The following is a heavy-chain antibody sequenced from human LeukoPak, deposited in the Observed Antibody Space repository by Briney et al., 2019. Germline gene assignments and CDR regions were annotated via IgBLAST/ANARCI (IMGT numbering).Heavy chain of an antibody. Sequence: SGGSLRLSCAASGFTFDDYGMSWVRQAPGKGLEWVSGINWNGGSTGYADSVKGRFTISRDNAKNSLYLQMNSLRAEDTALYYCARCVIEARHYRAFDIWGQGTMVTVSS. V-gene: IGHV3-20*04. CDR2: INWNGGST. D-gene: IGHD6-6*01. CDR1: GFTFDDYG. J-gene: IGHJ3*02. CDR3: ARCVIEARHYRAFDI.